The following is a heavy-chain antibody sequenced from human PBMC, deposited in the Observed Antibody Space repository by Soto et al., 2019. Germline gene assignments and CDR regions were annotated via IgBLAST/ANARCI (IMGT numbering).Heavy chain of an antibody. Sequence: QVQLVQSGAEVKKPGASVKVSCKASGYTFSSYGISWVRQAPGQGLEWMGWISAYNGNTNYAQKLQGRVTMTTDTSTSTAYMEVRSLRSDDEAAYYCSGEYRSGCPDYWGQGTLVTVSS. CDR3: SGEYRSGCPDY. V-gene: IGHV1-18*01. CDR1: GYTFSSYG. D-gene: IGHD6-25*01. J-gene: IGHJ4*02. CDR2: ISAYNGNT.